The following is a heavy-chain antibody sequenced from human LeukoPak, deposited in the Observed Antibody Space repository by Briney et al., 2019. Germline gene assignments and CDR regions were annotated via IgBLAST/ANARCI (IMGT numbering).Heavy chain of an antibody. CDR3: ATLWVGPEYFDF. Sequence: GGSLRLSCAASRFTFSSYSMNWVRQAPGKGLEWVSSISSSSSYIYYADSVKGRFTISRDNSKNTLYLQMNSLRPEDTAVYYCATLWVGPEYFDFWGQGTLVTVSS. CDR2: ISSSSSYI. CDR1: RFTFSSYS. V-gene: IGHV3-21*01. J-gene: IGHJ4*02. D-gene: IGHD2/OR15-2a*01.